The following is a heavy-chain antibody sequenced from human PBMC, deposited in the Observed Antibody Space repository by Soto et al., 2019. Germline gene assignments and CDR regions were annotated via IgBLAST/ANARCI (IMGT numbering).Heavy chain of an antibody. CDR1: EFTFSNYA. J-gene: IGHJ3*02. V-gene: IGHV3-23*01. CDR2: ISSSGGST. CDR3: AKDIQGRGATTGDDAFDI. Sequence: GGSLRLSCVASEFTFSNYAMNWVRQAPGEGPEWVSLISSSGGSTYYADSVKGRFSISRDNSKNTLYLQMNSLRVEDTAIYYCAKDIQGRGATTGDDAFDIWGQGTMVTVS. D-gene: IGHD1-1*01.